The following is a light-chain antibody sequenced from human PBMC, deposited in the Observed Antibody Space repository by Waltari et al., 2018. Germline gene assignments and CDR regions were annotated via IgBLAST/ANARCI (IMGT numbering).Light chain of an antibody. CDR1: EDVCDT. V-gene: IGKV1-33*01. CDR2: DSS. Sequence: DIQLTQSPPSLSASVGDRVAISCQASEDVCDTLVWYQQKTGQPPKLLIYDSSHLERGVPSRFSGRGSGTYFTLTINDLQPDDFATYFCQQYDSFPLTFAGGTRV. J-gene: IGKJ4*01. CDR3: QQYDSFPLT.